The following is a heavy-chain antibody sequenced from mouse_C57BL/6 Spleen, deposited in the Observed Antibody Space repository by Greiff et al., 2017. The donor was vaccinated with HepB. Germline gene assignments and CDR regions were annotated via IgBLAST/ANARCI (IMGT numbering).Heavy chain of an antibody. CDR1: GFTFSSYA. V-gene: IGHV5-4*03. D-gene: IGHD4-1*01. CDR3: ARGRTVFFFDY. Sequence: DVKLVESGGGLVKPGGSLKLSCAASGFTFSSYAMSWVRQTPEKRLEWVATISDGGSYTYYPDNVKGRFTISRDNAKNNLYLQMSHLKSEDTAMYYCARGRTVFFFDYWGQGTTLTVSS. CDR2: ISDGGSYT. J-gene: IGHJ2*01.